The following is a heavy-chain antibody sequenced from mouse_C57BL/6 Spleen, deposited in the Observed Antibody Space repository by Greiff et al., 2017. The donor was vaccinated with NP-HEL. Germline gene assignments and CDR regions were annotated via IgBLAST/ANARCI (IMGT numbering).Heavy chain of an antibody. CDR1: GYTFTSYW. V-gene: IGHV1-59*01. J-gene: IGHJ1*03. Sequence: QVQLKQPGAELVRPGTSVKLSCKASGYTFTSYWMHWVKQRPGQGLEWIGVIDPSDSYTNYNQKFKGKATLTVDTSSSTAYMQLSSLTSEDSAVYYCAGGSSYVNYWYFDVWGTGTTVTVSS. CDR2: IDPSDSYT. D-gene: IGHD1-1*01. CDR3: AGGSSYVNYWYFDV.